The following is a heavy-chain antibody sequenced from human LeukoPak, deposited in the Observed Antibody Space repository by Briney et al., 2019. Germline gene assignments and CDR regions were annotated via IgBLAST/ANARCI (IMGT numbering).Heavy chain of an antibody. V-gene: IGHV4-38-2*01. CDR1: GYSISSGYY. CDR3: ASGDGSGWYYFGN. Sequence: SETLSLTCAVSGYSISSGYYWGWIRQPPGKGLEWIGSIYHSGSTYYNPSLRSRVTISVDTSKNQFSLKLSSVTAADTALYYCASGDGSGWYYFGNWGQGTLVTVSS. D-gene: IGHD6-19*01. CDR2: IYHSGST. J-gene: IGHJ4*02.